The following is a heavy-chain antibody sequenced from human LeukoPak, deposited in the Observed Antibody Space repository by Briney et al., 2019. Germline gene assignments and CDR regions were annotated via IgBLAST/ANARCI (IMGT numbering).Heavy chain of an antibody. V-gene: IGHV1-18*01. CDR3: ARDPPRRDGNNYGYFDL. J-gene: IGHJ2*01. D-gene: IGHD5-24*01. CDR1: GYTFTSYG. Sequence: ASVKVSCKASGYTFTSYGISWVRQAPGQGLEWMGWISAYNGNTNYARKLQGRVTMTTDTSTRTAYMEVRSLRSDDTAVYYCARDPPRRDGNNYGYFDLWGRGTLVSVSS. CDR2: ISAYNGNT.